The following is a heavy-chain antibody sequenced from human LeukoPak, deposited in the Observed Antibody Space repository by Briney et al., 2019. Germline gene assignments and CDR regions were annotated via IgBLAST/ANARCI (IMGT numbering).Heavy chain of an antibody. Sequence: SQTLSLTCTVSGGSISRGSYYGRWIRQPAGKGLEWIGRIYTSGSANYNPSLKSRVTISVDTSKNQFSLKLSSVTAADTAVYYCARVMYDSSGYCDVPDDFDIWGQGTMVTVSS. J-gene: IGHJ3*02. CDR2: IYTSGSA. CDR3: ARVMYDSSGYCDVPDDFDI. V-gene: IGHV4-61*02. D-gene: IGHD3-22*01. CDR1: GGSISRGSYY.